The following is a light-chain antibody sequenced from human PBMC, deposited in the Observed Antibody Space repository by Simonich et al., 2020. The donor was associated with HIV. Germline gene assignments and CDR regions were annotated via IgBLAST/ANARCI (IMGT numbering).Light chain of an antibody. CDR3: QQYYSFPWT. Sequence: VIWMTQSPSLLSASTGDRVTISCRISHGISSYLAWYQQKPGKAPELLIYAASTLQSGVPSRFSGSGSGTDFTLTISCLQSEDFATYYCQQYYSFPWTFGQGTKVEIK. J-gene: IGKJ1*01. CDR1: HGISSY. CDR2: AAS. V-gene: IGKV1D-8*01.